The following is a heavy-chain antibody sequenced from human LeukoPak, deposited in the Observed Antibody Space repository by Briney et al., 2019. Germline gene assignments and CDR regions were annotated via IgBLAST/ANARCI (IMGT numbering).Heavy chain of an antibody. CDR1: GYTFTGYY. V-gene: IGHV1-2*02. Sequence: ASVKVSCKASGYTFTGYYMHWVRQAPGQGLEWMGWINPNSGGTNYAQKFQGRVTMTRDTSISTAYMELSRLRSDDTAVYYCARHTQGSGSYDYWGQGTLVTVSS. J-gene: IGHJ4*02. CDR2: INPNSGGT. D-gene: IGHD1-26*01. CDR3: ARHTQGSGSYDY.